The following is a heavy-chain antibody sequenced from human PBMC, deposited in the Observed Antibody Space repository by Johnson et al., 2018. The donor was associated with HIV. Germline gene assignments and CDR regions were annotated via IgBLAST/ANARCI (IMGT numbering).Heavy chain of an antibody. CDR2: INWNGGST. CDR1: GFTFDDYG. J-gene: IGHJ3*02. V-gene: IGHV3-20*04. Sequence: VQLVESGGGVVRPGGSLRLSCAASGFTFDDYGMSWVRQAPGKGLEWVSGINWNGGSTGYADSVQGRFTISRDNAKNSLYLQMNSLSAEDTALYYCARSYYDSSGYYHDAFDIWGQGTMVTVSS. CDR3: ARSYYDSSGYYHDAFDI. D-gene: IGHD3-22*01.